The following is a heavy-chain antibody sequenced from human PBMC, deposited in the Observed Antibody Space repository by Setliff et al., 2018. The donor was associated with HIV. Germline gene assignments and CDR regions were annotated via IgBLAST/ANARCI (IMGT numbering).Heavy chain of an antibody. Sequence: GASVKVSCKASGYTFTGYYMHWVRQAPGQGLEWMGWINPNNGGTNYAQKFQGRVTMTRDTSTSTAYMELRSLRSDDTAVYYCARVVVRGVTFIAEYFQHWGQGTLVTVSS. CDR2: INPNNGGT. J-gene: IGHJ1*01. D-gene: IGHD3-10*01. CDR3: ARVVVRGVTFIAEYFQH. CDR1: GYTFTGYY. V-gene: IGHV1-2*02.